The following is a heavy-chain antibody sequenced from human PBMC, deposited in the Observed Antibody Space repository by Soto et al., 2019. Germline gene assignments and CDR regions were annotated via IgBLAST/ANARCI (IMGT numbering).Heavy chain of an antibody. CDR1: GGTFSSYA. J-gene: IGHJ6*02. D-gene: IGHD2-2*01. CDR3: ARHLVVVPAATYYYYYGMDV. V-gene: IGHV1-69*01. Sequence: QVQLVQSGAEVKKPGSSVKVSCKASGGTFSSYAISWVRQAPGQGLEWMGGIIPIFGTANYAQKFQGRVTITADESTSTAYMELSSLRSEDTAVYYCARHLVVVPAATYYYYYGMDVWGQGTTVTVSS. CDR2: IIPIFGTA.